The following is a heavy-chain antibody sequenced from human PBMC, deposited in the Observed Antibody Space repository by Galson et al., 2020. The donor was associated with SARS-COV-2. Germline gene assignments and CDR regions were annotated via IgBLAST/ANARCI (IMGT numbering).Heavy chain of an antibody. D-gene: IGHD2-15*01. V-gene: IGHV3-30*04. CDR3: ARDAVRYCSGGSCYGGVDY. CDR2: ISYDGSNK. Sequence: GESLKISCAASGFTFSSYAMHWVRQAPGKGLEWVAVISYDGSNKYYADSVKGRFTISRDNSKNTLYLQMNSLRAEDTAVYYCARDAVRYCSGGSCYGGVDYWGQGTLVTVSS. J-gene: IGHJ4*02. CDR1: GFTFSSYA.